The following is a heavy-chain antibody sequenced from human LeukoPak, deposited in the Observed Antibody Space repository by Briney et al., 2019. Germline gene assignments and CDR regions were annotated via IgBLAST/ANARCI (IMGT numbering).Heavy chain of an antibody. V-gene: IGHV3-23*01. D-gene: IGHD3/OR15-3a*01. Sequence: GGSLRLSCAASGFTFSTYAMTWVRQAPGKGLEWVSSFRQSGLVPYYADSVKGRFTISRDNSRSTLYLQMDGLTADDTAVYYCAKPMVSGTIDMVFVSWGEGTLVTVSS. CDR3: AKPMVSGTIDMVFVS. CDR2: FRQSGLVP. J-gene: IGHJ4*02. CDR1: GFTFSTYA.